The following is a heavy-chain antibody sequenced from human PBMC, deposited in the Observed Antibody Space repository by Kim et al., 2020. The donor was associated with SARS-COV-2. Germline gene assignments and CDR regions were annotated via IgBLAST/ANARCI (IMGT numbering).Heavy chain of an antibody. CDR3: ATNGVYAGFNWFDP. Sequence: GGSLRLSCAASGFTFSSYAMSWVRQAPGKGLEWVSAISGSGGSTYYADSVKGRFTISRDNSKNTLYLQMNSLRAEDTAVYYCATNGVYAGFNWFDPWGQGTRVTVSS. J-gene: IGHJ5*02. CDR2: ISGSGGST. CDR1: GFTFSSYA. V-gene: IGHV3-23*01. D-gene: IGHD2-8*01.